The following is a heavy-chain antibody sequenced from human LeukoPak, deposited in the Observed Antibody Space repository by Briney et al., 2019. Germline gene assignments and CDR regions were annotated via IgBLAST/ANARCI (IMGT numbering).Heavy chain of an antibody. CDR2: INHSGST. CDR1: GGSISSYY. Sequence: SETLSLTCTVSGGSISSYYWSWIRQPPGKGLEWIGEINHSGSTNYNPSLKSRVTISVDTSKNQFSLKLSSVTAADTAVYYCARRNSSGYRFDYWGQGTLVTVSS. CDR3: ARRNSSGYRFDY. D-gene: IGHD3-22*01. J-gene: IGHJ4*02. V-gene: IGHV4-34*01.